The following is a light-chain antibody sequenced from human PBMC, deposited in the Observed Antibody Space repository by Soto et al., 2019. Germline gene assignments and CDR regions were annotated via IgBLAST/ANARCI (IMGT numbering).Light chain of an antibody. Sequence: SQMSQYPSSLCASLGERVAISGRGSQFVSRFLGWYQQKPGKVPKLLIFDVSILASGVPSRFSGSGSATEFTLPLSSLKNEAFATYDGQQYTTLAWTFRQGTKVDIK. CDR2: DVS. J-gene: IGKJ1*01. CDR3: QQYTTLAWT. V-gene: IGKV1-5*01. CDR1: QFVSRF.